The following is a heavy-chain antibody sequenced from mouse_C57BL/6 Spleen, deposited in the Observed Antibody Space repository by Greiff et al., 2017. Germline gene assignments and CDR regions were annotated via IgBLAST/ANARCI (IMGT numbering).Heavy chain of an antibody. CDR3: ARLGLYDGYYDAMDY. V-gene: IGHV1-64*01. CDR2: IHPNSGST. CDR1: GYTFTSYW. Sequence: QVHVKQPGAELVKPGASVKLSCKASGYTFTSYWMHWVKQRPGQGLEWIGMIHPNSGSTNYNEKFKSKATLTVDKSSSTAYMQLSSLTSEDSAVYYCARLGLYDGYYDAMDYWGQGTSVTVSS. D-gene: IGHD2-3*01. J-gene: IGHJ4*01.